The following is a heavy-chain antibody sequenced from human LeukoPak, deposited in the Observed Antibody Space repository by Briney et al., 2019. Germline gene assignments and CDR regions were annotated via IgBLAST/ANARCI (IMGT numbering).Heavy chain of an antibody. V-gene: IGHV3-23*01. Sequence: GGSLRLSCAASGFTFNNYAMGWVRQAPGKGLEWVSAISGSGGSTYYADSVKGRFTISRDNSKNTLYLQMNSLRAEDTAVYYCALSRNGYKMYYFDYWGQGTLVTVSS. CDR3: ALSRNGYKMYYFDY. CDR1: GFTFNNYA. D-gene: IGHD5-24*01. J-gene: IGHJ4*02. CDR2: ISGSGGST.